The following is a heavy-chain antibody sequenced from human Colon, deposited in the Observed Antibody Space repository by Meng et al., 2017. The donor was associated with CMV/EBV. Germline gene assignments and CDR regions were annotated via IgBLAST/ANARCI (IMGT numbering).Heavy chain of an antibody. CDR3: VRGHYDGA. D-gene: IGHD3-16*01. V-gene: IGHV3-7*04. CDR2: IKADGSET. Sequence: LRLSWTVSRFSFSDFWMNWVRQAPGKGLEWVANIKADGSETYYADSVKGRFIISRDNAKNSLYLQMNSLRVEDTAVYFCVRGHYDGAWGHGTLVTVSS. CDR1: RFSFSDFW. J-gene: IGHJ4*03.